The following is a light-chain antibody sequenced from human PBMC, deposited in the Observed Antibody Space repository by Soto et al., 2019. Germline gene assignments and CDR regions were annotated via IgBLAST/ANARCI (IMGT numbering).Light chain of an antibody. CDR1: SSNIGAGYD. CDR2: ANS. Sequence: QLVLTQPPSVSGAPGQRVTISCTGSSSNIGAGYDVHWYQQLPGRSPKLLIYANSNRPSGVPDRFSGSKSGTSASLAITGLQAEDEADYYCQSYDSSPSGSRVFGGGTKLTVL. V-gene: IGLV1-40*01. J-gene: IGLJ2*01. CDR3: QSYDSSPSGSRV.